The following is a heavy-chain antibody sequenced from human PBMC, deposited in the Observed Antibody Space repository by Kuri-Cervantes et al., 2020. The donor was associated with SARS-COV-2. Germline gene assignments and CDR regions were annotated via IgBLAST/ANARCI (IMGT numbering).Heavy chain of an antibody. J-gene: IGHJ6*03. CDR2: ISYDGSKT. V-gene: IGHV3-30*01. D-gene: IGHD1-26*01. CDR3: ARSGIHYYATYYYYMDV. CDR1: GFTFSSYA. Sequence: GESLKISCAASGFTFSSYAMHWVRQAPGKGLEWVAVISYDGSKTYYADSGKGRFTISRDNSKNTLYVQMNSLRAEDTAVYYCARSGIHYYATYYYYMDVWGKGTTVTVSS.